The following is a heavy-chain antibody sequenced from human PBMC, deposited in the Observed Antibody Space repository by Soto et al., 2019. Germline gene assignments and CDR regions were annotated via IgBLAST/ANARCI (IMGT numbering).Heavy chain of an antibody. V-gene: IGHV4-30-4*01. CDR3: ARGRPLSCFDP. D-gene: IGHD3-10*01. CDR2: IYSRGNT. Sequence: QVQLQESGPGLVKPSQTLSLSCTGSGGSISSGDYYWTWIRQPPGKVLEWIGYIYSRGNTYNNPSLQSRVSMSLDTSKNQVSLKLTAVTATDPAVYYCARGRPLSCFDPWVHGTLITVSS. J-gene: IGHJ5*02. CDR1: GGSISSGDYY.